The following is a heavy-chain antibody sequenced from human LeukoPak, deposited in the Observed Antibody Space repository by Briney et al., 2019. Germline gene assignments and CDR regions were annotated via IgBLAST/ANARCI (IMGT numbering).Heavy chain of an antibody. V-gene: IGHV4-38-2*02. CDR1: AYSISSGYY. Sequence: SETLSLTCAVSAYSISSGYYWGWIRQPPGKGLDWIGSIYHSGSTYYNPSLKSRVTISVDTSKNQFSLKLSSVTAADTAVYYCARDRGYYDSSGYLAYWGQGTLVTVSS. CDR3: ARDRGYYDSSGYLAY. D-gene: IGHD3-22*01. CDR2: IYHSGST. J-gene: IGHJ4*02.